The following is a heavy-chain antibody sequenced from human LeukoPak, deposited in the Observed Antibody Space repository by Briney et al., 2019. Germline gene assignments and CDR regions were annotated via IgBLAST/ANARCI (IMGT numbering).Heavy chain of an antibody. CDR1: GFTFSNYA. Sequence: GGSLRLSCAASGFTFSNYAMTWVRQAPGKGLEWVSGISGSADSTYYADSVKGRFTISRDNSKNTLHLQMNSLRAEDTALYYCAKDPFYSTPPMDVWGQGTTVTVSS. V-gene: IGHV3-23*01. D-gene: IGHD4-4*01. CDR3: AKDPFYSTPPMDV. J-gene: IGHJ6*02. CDR2: ISGSADST.